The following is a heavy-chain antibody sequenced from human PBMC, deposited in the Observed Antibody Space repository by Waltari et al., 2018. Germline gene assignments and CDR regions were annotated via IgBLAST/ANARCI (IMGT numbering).Heavy chain of an antibody. Sequence: QVQLVESGGGVVQPGRSLRLSCAASGFTFGSYGMHWVRQAPGKGLEWVAVIWYDGSNKYYADSVKGRFTISRDNSKNTLYLQMNSLRAEDTAMYYCAKGQGGWYYYNWFDPWGQGTLVTVSS. J-gene: IGHJ5*02. CDR2: IWYDGSNK. D-gene: IGHD6-19*01. V-gene: IGHV3-30*18. CDR3: AKGQGGWYYYNWFDP. CDR1: GFTFGSYG.